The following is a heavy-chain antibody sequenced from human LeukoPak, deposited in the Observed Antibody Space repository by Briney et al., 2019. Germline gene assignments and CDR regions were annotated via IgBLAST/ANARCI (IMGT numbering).Heavy chain of an antibody. CDR1: GFSIRSSW. CDR2: MNEDGSAT. V-gene: IGHV3-7*01. CDR3: ARDPAWGAIDY. J-gene: IGHJ4*02. Sequence: GGSLRLSCAVSGFSIRSSWMSWVRQTPGEGLEWVADMNEDGSATYYLDSVKGRFTVSRDNAKNSLYLQMSSLRAEDTAVYFCARDPAWGAIDYWGQGTLVTVSS. D-gene: IGHD7-27*01.